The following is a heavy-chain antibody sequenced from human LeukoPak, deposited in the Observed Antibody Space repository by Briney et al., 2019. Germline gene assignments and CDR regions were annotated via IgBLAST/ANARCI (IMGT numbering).Heavy chain of an antibody. CDR1: GFTFSSYG. J-gene: IGHJ4*02. CDR2: ISYDGSNK. D-gene: IGHD5-18*01. Sequence: PGGSLRLSCAASGFTFSSYGMHWVRQAPGKGLEWVAVISYDGSNKYYADSVKGRFTISRDNSKNTLYLQMNSLRAEDTAVFYCAKDRGEGRGKYIYGWNWGQGTLVTVSS. V-gene: IGHV3-30*18. CDR3: AKDRGEGRGKYIYGWN.